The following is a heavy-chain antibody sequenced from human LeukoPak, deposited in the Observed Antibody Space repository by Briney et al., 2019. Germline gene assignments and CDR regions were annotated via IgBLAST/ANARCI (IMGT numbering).Heavy chain of an antibody. CDR2: ISSSGSTI. J-gene: IGHJ4*02. CDR1: GFTFSSYE. D-gene: IGHD4-17*01. CDR3: ARDNYGDFFDY. Sequence: GGSLRLSCAASGFTFSSYEMNWVRQAPGKGLEWVSYISSSGSTIYYADSVKGRFTISRDNAKNSLHLQMNSLRAEDTAVYYCARDNYGDFFDYWGQGTLVTVSS. V-gene: IGHV3-48*03.